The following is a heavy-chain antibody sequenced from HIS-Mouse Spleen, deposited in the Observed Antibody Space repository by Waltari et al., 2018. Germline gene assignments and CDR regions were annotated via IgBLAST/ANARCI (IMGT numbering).Heavy chain of an antibody. V-gene: IGHV1-18*01. CDR2: ISAYKGKP. D-gene: IGHD3-22*01. Sequence: QVQLVQSGAEVKKPGASVKVSCKASGYTFTSYGISWVRQAPGQGLEWMGWISAYKGKPNNAQKLQGRVTMTTDTSTSTAYMELRSLRSDDTAVYYCARAAGDYYDSSGYDAFDIWGQGTMVTVSS. J-gene: IGHJ3*02. CDR1: GYTFTSYG. CDR3: ARAAGDYYDSSGYDAFDI.